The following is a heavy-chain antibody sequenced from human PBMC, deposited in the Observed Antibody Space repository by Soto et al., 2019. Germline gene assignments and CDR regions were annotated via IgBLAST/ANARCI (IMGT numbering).Heavy chain of an antibody. Sequence: QVQLQESGPGLVKPSETLSLTCTVSGGSISSYYWSWIRQPPGKGLEWIGYIYYSGSTNYNPSLKSRVTRSVDTSKNQFSLKLSSVTAADTAVYYCAREGDHYYGSGSSPYNWFDPWGQGTLVTVSS. V-gene: IGHV4-59*01. J-gene: IGHJ5*02. CDR3: AREGDHYYGSGSSPYNWFDP. D-gene: IGHD3-10*01. CDR2: IYYSGST. CDR1: GGSISSYY.